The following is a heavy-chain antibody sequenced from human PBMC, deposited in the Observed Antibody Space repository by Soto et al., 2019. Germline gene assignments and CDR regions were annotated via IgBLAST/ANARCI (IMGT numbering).Heavy chain of an antibody. CDR1: GYSFTSYW. J-gene: IGHJ3*02. Sequence: GESLKISCKGSGYSFTSYWIGWVRQMPGKGLEWMGIIYPGDSDTRYSPSFQGQVTISADKSISTAYLQWSSLKASDTAMYYCARGLGPGWELPGQGAFDIWGQGTMVTVSS. V-gene: IGHV5-51*01. D-gene: IGHD1-26*01. CDR2: IYPGDSDT. CDR3: ARGLGPGWELPGQGAFDI.